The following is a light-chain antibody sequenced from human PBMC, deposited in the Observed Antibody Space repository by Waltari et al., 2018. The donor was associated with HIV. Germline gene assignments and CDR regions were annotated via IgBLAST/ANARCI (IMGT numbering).Light chain of an antibody. CDR2: EVT. V-gene: IGLV2-14*01. Sequence: QSALTQPASVSGSPAQSITISCTGTSSAVGGYNYVPWYQQHPGKAPKLMIYEVTNRPSGVSNRFSGSKSGNTASLTISGVQPEDEADYYCSSHTSSTTRVFGGGTKLTVL. CDR1: SSAVGGYNY. J-gene: IGLJ3*02. CDR3: SSHTSSTTRV.